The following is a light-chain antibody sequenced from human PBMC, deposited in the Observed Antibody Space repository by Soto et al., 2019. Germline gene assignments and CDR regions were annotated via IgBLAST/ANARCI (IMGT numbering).Light chain of an antibody. V-gene: IGKV3-11*01. J-gene: IGKJ4*01. Sequence: EIVLTQSPATLSLSPGNRATLSCRASQRVSGYLAWYQQKPGQAPRLLIYEASNRAPGIPASFSGSGSGTAFTPTITSLEAERFADYYCQQRSNWPSTFGGGTKVEI. CDR3: QQRSNWPST. CDR2: EAS. CDR1: QRVSGY.